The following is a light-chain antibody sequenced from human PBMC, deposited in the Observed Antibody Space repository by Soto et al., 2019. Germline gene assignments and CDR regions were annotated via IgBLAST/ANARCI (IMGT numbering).Light chain of an antibody. CDR1: QNVYNN. Sequence: EIVMTQSPATLSVSPGEGATLSCKASQNVYNNLAWYQQRPGQLPRLLIYDASTRATGISARFSGSGYGTEFTLTISSLQSEDFAVYFCQQCRNWPLTFGGGTKVDIK. V-gene: IGKV3-15*01. CDR3: QQCRNWPLT. CDR2: DAS. J-gene: IGKJ4*01.